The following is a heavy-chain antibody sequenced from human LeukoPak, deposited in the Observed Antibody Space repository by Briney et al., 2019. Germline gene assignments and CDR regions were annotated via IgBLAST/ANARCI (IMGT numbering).Heavy chain of an antibody. D-gene: IGHD1-7*01. CDR1: GGSISSYY. Sequence: SETLSLTCTVSGGSISSYYWSWIRQPAGKGLEWIGRIYTSGSTNYNPSLKSRVTMSVDTSKNQFSLKLSSVTAADTAVYYCASLTGTYAEGAFDIWGQGTMVTVSS. J-gene: IGHJ3*02. CDR2: IYTSGST. CDR3: ASLTGTYAEGAFDI. V-gene: IGHV4-4*07.